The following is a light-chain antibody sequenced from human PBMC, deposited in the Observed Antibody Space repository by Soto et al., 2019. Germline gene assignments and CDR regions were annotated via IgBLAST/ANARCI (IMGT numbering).Light chain of an antibody. Sequence: IQLTQSPSCLSSSAAGIVTTPCRASQDIAIYLAWYQQKPGEAPKLLIYAASTLYGGVPSRFSGSGSGTDFALTITSLQAEDFATYYCQQLRMYPSTFGGGTKVDIK. V-gene: IGKV1-9*01. CDR1: QDIAIY. CDR2: AAS. J-gene: IGKJ4*01. CDR3: QQLRMYPST.